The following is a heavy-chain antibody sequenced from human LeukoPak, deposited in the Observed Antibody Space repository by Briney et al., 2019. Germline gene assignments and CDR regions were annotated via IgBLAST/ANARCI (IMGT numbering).Heavy chain of an antibody. CDR2: INPNSGGT. Sequence: ASVKVSCKASGYTFTGYYMHWVRQAPGQGLEWMGWINPNSGGTNYAQKFQGRVTMTRDTSISTAYMELSRLRSDDTAVYYCATDYGDSIEPNYFDYWGRGTLVTASS. V-gene: IGHV1-2*02. CDR3: ATDYGDSIEPNYFDY. D-gene: IGHD4-17*01. CDR1: GYTFTGYY. J-gene: IGHJ4*02.